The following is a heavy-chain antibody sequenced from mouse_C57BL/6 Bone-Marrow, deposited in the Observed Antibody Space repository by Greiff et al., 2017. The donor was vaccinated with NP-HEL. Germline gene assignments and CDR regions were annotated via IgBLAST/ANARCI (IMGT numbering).Heavy chain of an antibody. CDR2: ISSGGSYT. CDR1: GFTFSSYG. J-gene: IGHJ2*01. CDR3: ARHPYYDYGDY. D-gene: IGHD2-4*01. V-gene: IGHV5-6*01. Sequence: EVKLMESGGDLVKPGGSLKLSCAASGFTFSSYGMSWVRQTPDKRLAWVATISSGGSYTSYPYSVKGRFTISRDNAKNTLYLQMSSLKSEDTAMYYCARHPYYDYGDYWGQGTTLTVSS.